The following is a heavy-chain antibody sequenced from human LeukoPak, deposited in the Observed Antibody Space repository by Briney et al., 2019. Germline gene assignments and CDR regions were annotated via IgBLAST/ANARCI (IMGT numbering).Heavy chain of an antibody. Sequence: ASMKVSCKASGYTFTSFGISWVRQAPGQGLEWMGWISGYNGNTDYAQKVQGRVTMTTDTSTSTTYMDLRSLRSDDTAVYYCARVVIWFGEPTYFDYWGQGTLVTVSS. CDR1: GYTFTSFG. V-gene: IGHV1-18*01. CDR2: ISGYNGNT. CDR3: ARVVIWFGEPTYFDY. J-gene: IGHJ4*02. D-gene: IGHD3-10*01.